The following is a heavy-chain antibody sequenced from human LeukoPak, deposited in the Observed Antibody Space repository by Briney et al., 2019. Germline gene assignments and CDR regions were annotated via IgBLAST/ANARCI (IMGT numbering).Heavy chain of an antibody. CDR2: MNPNSGNT. Sequence: ASVKVSCKASGYTFISYDINWVRQVTGQGLEWMGWMNPNSGNTGYAQKFQGRVTITRNTSISTAFMELSSLRSEDTAVYYCARAPPAERGYSGYGANWFDPWVQGTLFTVSS. J-gene: IGHJ5*02. CDR3: ARAPPAERGYSGYGANWFDP. CDR1: GYTFISYD. D-gene: IGHD5-12*01. V-gene: IGHV1-8*03.